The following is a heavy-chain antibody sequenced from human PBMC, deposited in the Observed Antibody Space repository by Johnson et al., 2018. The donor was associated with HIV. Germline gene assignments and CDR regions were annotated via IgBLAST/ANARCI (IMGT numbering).Heavy chain of an antibody. V-gene: IGHV3-30-3*01. Sequence: QVQLVESGGDFIKPVGSLRLSCAASGFTFSNAWMSWVRQAPGKGLEWVAVISYDGSNKYYADSVKGRFTISRDNSKNTLYLQMNSLRAEDTAVYYCARGYCTHGVCYTKVDAFDIWGQGTMVTVSS. D-gene: IGHD2-8*01. J-gene: IGHJ3*02. CDR3: ARGYCTHGVCYTKVDAFDI. CDR2: ISYDGSNK. CDR1: GFTFSNAW.